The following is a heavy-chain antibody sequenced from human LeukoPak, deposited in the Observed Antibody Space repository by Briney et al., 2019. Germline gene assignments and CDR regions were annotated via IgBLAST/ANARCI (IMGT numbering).Heavy chain of an antibody. V-gene: IGHV3-21*04. Sequence: GGSLRLSCAASGFTFSSYSMNWVRQAPGKGLEWVSSISSSSSYIYYADSVKGRFTISRDNAKNSLYLQMNSLRAEDTAVYYCAKCFYGGNSDYYYYYMDVWGKGTTVTVSS. CDR2: ISSSSSYI. J-gene: IGHJ6*03. D-gene: IGHD4-23*01. CDR3: AKCFYGGNSDYYYYYMDV. CDR1: GFTFSSYS.